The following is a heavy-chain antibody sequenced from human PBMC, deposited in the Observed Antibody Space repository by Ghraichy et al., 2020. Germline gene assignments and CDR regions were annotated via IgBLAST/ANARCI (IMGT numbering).Heavy chain of an antibody. CDR3: AKDCSSTSCYDY. J-gene: IGHJ4*02. Sequence: GESLNISCAASGFTFSSYAMSWVRQAPGKGLEWVSAISGSGGSTYYADSVKGRFTISRDNSKNTLYLQMNSLRAEDTAVYYCAKDCSSTSCYDYWGQGTLVTVSS. V-gene: IGHV3-23*01. CDR1: GFTFSSYA. CDR2: ISGSGGST. D-gene: IGHD2-2*01.